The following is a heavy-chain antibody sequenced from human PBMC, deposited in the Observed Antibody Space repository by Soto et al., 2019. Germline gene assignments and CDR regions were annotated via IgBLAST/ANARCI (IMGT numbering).Heavy chain of an antibody. D-gene: IGHD3-10*01. J-gene: IGHJ3*02. V-gene: IGHV1-46*01. CDR3: ARGGPGGAFDI. CDR1: GYIFTIYY. Sequence: GASLKVSCKASGYIFTIYYIHWVRQAPGQGLEWMGWINPFDGSRMFAQSFQGRVTMTRDTSTSTVYMEVSSLRSEDTAVYYCARGGPGGAFDIWGQGTMVTVS. CDR2: INPFDGSR.